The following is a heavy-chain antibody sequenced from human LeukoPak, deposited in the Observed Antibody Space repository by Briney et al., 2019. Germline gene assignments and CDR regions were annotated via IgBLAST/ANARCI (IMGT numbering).Heavy chain of an antibody. J-gene: IGHJ4*02. CDR2: ISWNSGSI. D-gene: IGHD6-19*01. Sequence: GRSLRLSCAASGFTFDDYAMHWVRQAPGKGLEWVSGISWNSGSIGYADSAKGRFTISRDNAKNSLYLQMNSLRAEDTALYYCAKDRYSSGWHGFDYWGQGTLVTVSS. CDR1: GFTFDDYA. CDR3: AKDRYSSGWHGFDY. V-gene: IGHV3-9*01.